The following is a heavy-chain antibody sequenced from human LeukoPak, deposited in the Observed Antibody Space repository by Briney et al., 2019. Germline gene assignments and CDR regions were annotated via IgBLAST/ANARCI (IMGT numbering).Heavy chain of an antibody. Sequence: PSETLSLTCTVSGGSVSSGSYYWSWIRQPPGKGLEWFGYIYYSGSTNYNPSLKSRVTISVDTSKNQFSLKLSSVTAADTAVYYCARGPDYDFWSGPTLLFDYWGQGTLVTVSS. V-gene: IGHV4-61*01. CDR2: IYYSGST. J-gene: IGHJ4*02. D-gene: IGHD3-3*01. CDR3: ARGPDYDFWSGPTLLFDY. CDR1: GGSVSSGSYY.